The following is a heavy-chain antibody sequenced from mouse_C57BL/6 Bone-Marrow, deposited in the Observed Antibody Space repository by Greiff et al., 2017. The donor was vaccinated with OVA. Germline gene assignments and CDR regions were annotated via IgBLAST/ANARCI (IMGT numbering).Heavy chain of an antibody. CDR2: IYPRSGNT. Sequence: QVQLQQSGAELARPGASVKLSCKASGYTFTSYGISWVKQRTGQGLEWIGEIYPRSGNTYYTEKFKGKATLTADKSSSTAYMELRSLTSEDSAVYFCARQLLYGNYYAMDYWGQGTSVTVSS. J-gene: IGHJ4*01. CDR1: GYTFTSYG. V-gene: IGHV1-81*01. CDR3: ARQLLYGNYYAMDY. D-gene: IGHD2-10*02.